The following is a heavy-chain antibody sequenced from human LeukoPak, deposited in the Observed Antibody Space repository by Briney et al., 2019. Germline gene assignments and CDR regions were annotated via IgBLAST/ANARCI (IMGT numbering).Heavy chain of an antibody. CDR3: ARAQWLVQTFDY. CDR1: GGSISSYY. CDR2: IYYSGST. Sequence: SETLSLTCTVSGGSISSYYWSWIRQPPGKGLEWIGYIYYSGSTNYNPSLKSRVTISVDTSKNQFPLKLSSVTAADTAVYYCARAQWLVQTFDYWGQGTLVTVSS. V-gene: IGHV4-59*01. J-gene: IGHJ4*02. D-gene: IGHD6-19*01.